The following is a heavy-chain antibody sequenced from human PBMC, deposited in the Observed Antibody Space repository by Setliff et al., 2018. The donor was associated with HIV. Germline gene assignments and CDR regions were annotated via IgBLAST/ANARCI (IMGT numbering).Heavy chain of an antibody. CDR3: ARDDSGYNYGGRGMDV. Sequence: GGSLRLSCTASGFSFSNYAMTWVRQAPGKGLEWIGRIKTKTDGGTTAYAAPVKGRFTISRDDTRGIAYLQMNSLQTEDTGVYYCARDDSGYNYGGRGMDVWGQGTTVTVSS. J-gene: IGHJ6*02. CDR2: IKTKTDGGTT. CDR1: GFSFSNYA. V-gene: IGHV3-15*05. D-gene: IGHD6-25*01.